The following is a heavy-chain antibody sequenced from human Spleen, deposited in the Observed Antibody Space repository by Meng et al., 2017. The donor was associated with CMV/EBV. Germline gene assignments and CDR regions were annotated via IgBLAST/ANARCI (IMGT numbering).Heavy chain of an antibody. CDR2: ISGSSSYI. CDR3: ARPCDYSSYYYAMDV. D-gene: IGHD4-11*01. V-gene: IGHV3-21*01. CDR1: GFTFSSYA. J-gene: IGHJ6*02. Sequence: GESLKISCAASGFTFSSYAMSWVRQAPGKGLEWVSAISGSSSYIYYADSVKGRFTISRDNAKNSLYLQMNSLRGEDTAMYYCARPCDYSSYYYAMDVWGQGTTVTVSS.